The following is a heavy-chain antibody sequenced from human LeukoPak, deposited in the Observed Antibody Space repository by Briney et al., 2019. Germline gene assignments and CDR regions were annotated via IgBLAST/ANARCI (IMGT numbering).Heavy chain of an antibody. Sequence: KPSETLSLTCAVYGGSSSAYYWSWIRQSPGKGLEWIGEINKSESSNYNPSLKSRVTISVDTSKNQVSLQLSSVTVADTAVYYCARGRYSNWERYYYMDVWGKGATVTVSS. CDR1: GGSSSAYY. V-gene: IGHV4-34*01. CDR2: INKSESS. J-gene: IGHJ6*03. D-gene: IGHD4-11*01. CDR3: ARGRYSNWERYYYMDV.